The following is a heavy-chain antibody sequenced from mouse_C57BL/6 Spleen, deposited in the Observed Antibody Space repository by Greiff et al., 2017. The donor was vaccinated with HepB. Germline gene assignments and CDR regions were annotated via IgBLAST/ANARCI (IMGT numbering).Heavy chain of an antibody. V-gene: IGHV1-76*01. CDR3: AREGNYGSGYFDV. CDR1: GYTFTDYY. Sequence: QVQLKQSGAELVRPGASVKLSCKASGYTFTDYYINWVKQRPGQGLEWIARIYPGSGNTYYNEKFKGKATLTAEKSSSTAYMQLSSLTSEDSAVYFCAREGNYGSGYFDVWGTGTTVTVSS. D-gene: IGHD1-1*01. CDR2: IYPGSGNT. J-gene: IGHJ1*03.